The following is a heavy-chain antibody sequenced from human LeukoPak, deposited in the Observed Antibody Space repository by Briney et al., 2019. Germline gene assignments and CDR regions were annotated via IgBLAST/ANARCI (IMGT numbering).Heavy chain of an antibody. D-gene: IGHD3-10*02. CDR3: ARRPRFRELLYADY. Sequence: ASVKVSCKASGYTFTSYGISGVRQAPGQGLEWMGWISAYNGNTNYAQKLQGRVTMTTDTSTSTAYMELRSLRSDDTAVYYCARRPRFRELLYADYWGQGTLVTVSS. CDR2: ISAYNGNT. CDR1: GYTFTSYG. J-gene: IGHJ4*02. V-gene: IGHV1-18*01.